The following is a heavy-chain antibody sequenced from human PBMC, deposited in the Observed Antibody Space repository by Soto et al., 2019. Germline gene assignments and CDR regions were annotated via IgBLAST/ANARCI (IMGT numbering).Heavy chain of an antibody. Sequence: GESLKISCKGSGYSFTSYWIGWVRQMPGKGLEWMGIIYPGDSDTRYSPSFQGQVTISADKSISTAYLQWSSLKASDTAMYYCARQALHCGGDCYTSGYYYYYGMDVWGQGTTVTVSS. J-gene: IGHJ6*02. CDR2: IYPGDSDT. D-gene: IGHD2-21*02. V-gene: IGHV5-51*01. CDR3: ARQALHCGGDCYTSGYYYYYGMDV. CDR1: GYSFTSYW.